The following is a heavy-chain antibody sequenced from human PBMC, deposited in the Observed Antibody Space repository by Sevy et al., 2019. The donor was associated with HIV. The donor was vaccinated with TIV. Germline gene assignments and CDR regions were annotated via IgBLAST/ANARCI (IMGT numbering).Heavy chain of an antibody. CDR2: YDPEDGET. J-gene: IGHJ4*02. CDR3: AGVIGDHRGYFDY. CDR1: GYSVSDLS. D-gene: IGHD3-10*01. Sequence: ASVKVSCKVSGYSVSDLSIHWVRQAPGKGLEWMGGYDPEDGETIYAQKFQGRVTMTEDTSTDTAYMELGSLRSEDTAVYYCAGVIGDHRGYFDYWGQGTLVTVSS. V-gene: IGHV1-24*01.